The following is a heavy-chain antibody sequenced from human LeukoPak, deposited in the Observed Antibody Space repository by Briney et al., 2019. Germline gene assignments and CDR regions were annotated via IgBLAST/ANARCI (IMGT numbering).Heavy chain of an antibody. CDR1: GCTFSSYA. CDR3: AKATGNLGN. Sequence: GGSLRLSCAASGCTFSSYAMSGVRQAPGKGLEWVSTISNRDGKTYYADSVKGRFTISRDNSKNTLYVQMKRLTAEDTAIYYCAKATGNLGNWGQGTLVTVS. CDR2: ISNRDGKT. V-gene: IGHV3-23*01. D-gene: IGHD1-1*01. J-gene: IGHJ4*02.